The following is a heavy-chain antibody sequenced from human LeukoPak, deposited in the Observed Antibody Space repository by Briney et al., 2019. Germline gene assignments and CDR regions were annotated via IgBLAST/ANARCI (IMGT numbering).Heavy chain of an antibody. J-gene: IGHJ4*02. CDR2: INHSGSI. Sequence: SETLSLTCAVYGGSFSGYYWSWIRQPPGKGLEWIGEINHSGSINYNPSLKSRVTISVDTSKNQFSLKLSSVTAADTAVYYCARRGSGYSSSHIDYWGQGTLVTVSS. CDR1: GGSFSGYY. V-gene: IGHV4-34*01. CDR3: ARRGSGYSSSHIDY. D-gene: IGHD6-13*01.